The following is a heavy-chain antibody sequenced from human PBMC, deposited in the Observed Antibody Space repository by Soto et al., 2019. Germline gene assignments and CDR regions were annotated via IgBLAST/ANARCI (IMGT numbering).Heavy chain of an antibody. CDR1: GFPFSTYA. D-gene: IGHD6-6*01. J-gene: IGHJ4*02. CDR3: SKEGSTSYAFFDY. Sequence: EVQLLESGGGLVQPGGSLSLSYAASGFPFSTYAMSWVRQAPGKGLEWVSAIGGRDGSTHYADSVKGRLTISRDNSRNTLYLQINSLRAEETAVYYCSKEGSTSYAFFDYWGRGTLVTVSS. CDR2: IGGRDGST. V-gene: IGHV3-23*01.